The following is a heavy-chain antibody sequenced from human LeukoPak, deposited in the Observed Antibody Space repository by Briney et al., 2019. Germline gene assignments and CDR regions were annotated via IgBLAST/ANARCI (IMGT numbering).Heavy chain of an antibody. Sequence: KSGGSLRLSCAASGFTFSSYTINWVRQAPGKGLEWVSSISSSGSYIYSADPLKGRFAISRDNAKNSVYLQMNSLRAEDTAVYYCARDEVLVSSSPSHWFFGPWGRGTLVTVSS. CDR3: ARDEVLVSSSPSHWFFGP. CDR2: ISSSGSYI. CDR1: GFTFSSYT. V-gene: IGHV3-21*01. D-gene: IGHD2-8*02. J-gene: IGHJ2*01.